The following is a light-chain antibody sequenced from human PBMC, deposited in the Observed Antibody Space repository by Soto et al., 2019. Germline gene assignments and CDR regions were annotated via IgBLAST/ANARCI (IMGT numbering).Light chain of an antibody. CDR3: SSYTSSSTVV. CDR1: SSDFGGYNY. V-gene: IGLV2-14*01. J-gene: IGLJ2*01. Sequence: QSALTQPASVSGSPGQSITISCTGTSSDFGGYNYVSWYQQHPGKAPKLMIYDVSNRPSGVSTRFSGSKSGNTASLTISGLQAEDEADYYCSSYTSSSTVVFGGGTQLTVL. CDR2: DVS.